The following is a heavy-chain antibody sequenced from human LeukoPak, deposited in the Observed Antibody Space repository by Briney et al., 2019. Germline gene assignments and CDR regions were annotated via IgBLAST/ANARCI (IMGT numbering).Heavy chain of an antibody. J-gene: IGHJ4*02. V-gene: IGHV1-69*04. CDR2: VIPILGIA. CDR3: ARVRVAGSSYFDY. Sequence: SVKVSCKASGGTFSSYAISWVRQAPGQGLEWMGRVIPILGIANYAQKFQGRVTITADKSTSTAYMELSSLRSEDTAVYYCARVRVAGSSYFDYWGQGTLVTVSS. CDR1: GGTFSSYA. D-gene: IGHD6-19*01.